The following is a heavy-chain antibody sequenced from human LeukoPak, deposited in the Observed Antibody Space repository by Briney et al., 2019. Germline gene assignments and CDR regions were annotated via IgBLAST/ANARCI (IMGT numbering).Heavy chain of an antibody. V-gene: IGHV3-23*01. CDR3: AKEKRSSMDV. J-gene: IGHJ6*03. Sequence: GGSLRLSCEASGFIFTTSAISWVRQAPGKGLEWVSFISSGGGSTYHSDSVRGRFTISRDNSNNTVSLYMHSLRAEDTAIYYCAKEKRSSMDVWGNGTTVIVSS. D-gene: IGHD6-6*01. CDR1: GFIFTTSA. CDR2: ISSGGGST.